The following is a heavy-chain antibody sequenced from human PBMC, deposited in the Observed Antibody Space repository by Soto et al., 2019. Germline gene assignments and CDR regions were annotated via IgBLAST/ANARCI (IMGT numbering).Heavy chain of an antibody. Sequence: VRLSCAASGFTFSSYWMHWVRQAPGKGLVWVSRINSDGSSTSYADSVKGRFTISRDNAKNTLYLQMNSLRAEDTAVYYCARDPLEDYDSSGYLFDYWGQGTLVTVSS. CDR1: GFTFSSYW. CDR2: INSDGSST. D-gene: IGHD3-22*01. CDR3: ARDPLEDYDSSGYLFDY. J-gene: IGHJ4*02. V-gene: IGHV3-74*01.